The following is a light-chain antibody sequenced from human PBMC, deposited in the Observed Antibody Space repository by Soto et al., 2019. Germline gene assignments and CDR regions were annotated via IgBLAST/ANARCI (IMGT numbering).Light chain of an antibody. CDR2: DTS. CDR3: QQRSRWIT. J-gene: IGKJ5*01. Sequence: ELVFTQSPSTLSLSPGERATLSCGASQSLDSFLAWYQQQPGQAPSLLIYDTSNRATGVPARFSGSGSGTEFTPTISSIDPEDFAVDYCQQRSRWITFGQGTRLEIK. CDR1: QSLDSF. V-gene: IGKV3-11*01.